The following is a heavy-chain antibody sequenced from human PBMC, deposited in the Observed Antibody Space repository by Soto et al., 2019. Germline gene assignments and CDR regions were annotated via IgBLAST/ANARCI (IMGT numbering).Heavy chain of an antibody. V-gene: IGHV1-3*01. J-gene: IGHJ5*02. CDR1: GYTFTSYA. CDR2: INAGNGNT. Sequence: ASVKVSCKASGYTFTSYAMHWVRQAPGQRLDCMGWINAGNGNTKYSQKFQGRVTITRDTSASTAYMELSSLRSEDTAVYYCARGSSSSWLSNWFDPWGQGTLVTVSS. D-gene: IGHD6-13*01. CDR3: ARGSSSSWLSNWFDP.